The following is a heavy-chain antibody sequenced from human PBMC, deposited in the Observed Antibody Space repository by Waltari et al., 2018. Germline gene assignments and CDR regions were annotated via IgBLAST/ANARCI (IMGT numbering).Heavy chain of an antibody. Sequence: QVQLVQSGAEVKKPGASVKVSGKVSGYTLTELSMHLARHAPGKGLEWMGGFDPEDGETIYAQKFQGRVTMTEDTSTDTAYMELSSLRSEDTAVYYCATGPARYSSSWYVPFDYWGQGTLVTVSS. CDR3: ATGPARYSSSWYVPFDY. D-gene: IGHD6-13*01. CDR1: GYTLTELS. V-gene: IGHV1-24*01. CDR2: FDPEDGET. J-gene: IGHJ4*02.